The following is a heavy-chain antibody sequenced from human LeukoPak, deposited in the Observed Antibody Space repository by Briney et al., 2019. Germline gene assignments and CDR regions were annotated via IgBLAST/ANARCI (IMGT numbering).Heavy chain of an antibody. D-gene: IGHD3-9*01. Sequence: PSETLSLTCTVSGGSISSSSYYWGWIRQPPGKGLEWIGSIYYSGSTYYNPSLKSRVTISVDTSKNQFSLKLSSVTAADTAVYYCASPLHILTGWVDAFDIWGQGTMVTVSS. J-gene: IGHJ3*02. CDR2: IYYSGST. CDR1: GGSISSSSYY. CDR3: ASPLHILTGWVDAFDI. V-gene: IGHV4-39*07.